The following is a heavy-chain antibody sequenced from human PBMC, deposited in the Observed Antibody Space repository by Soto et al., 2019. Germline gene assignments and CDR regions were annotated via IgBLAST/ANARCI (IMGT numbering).Heavy chain of an antibody. Sequence: GGSLRLSCAASGFTFSSYSMNWVRQAPGKGLEWVSSISSSSYIYYADSVKGRFTISRDNAKNSLYLQMNSLRAEDTAVYYCASGFGRDLAYYDSSGYSIFDYWGQGTLVTVSS. CDR1: GFTFSSYS. J-gene: IGHJ4*02. V-gene: IGHV3-21*01. CDR3: ASGFGRDLAYYDSSGYSIFDY. CDR2: ISSSSYI. D-gene: IGHD3-22*01.